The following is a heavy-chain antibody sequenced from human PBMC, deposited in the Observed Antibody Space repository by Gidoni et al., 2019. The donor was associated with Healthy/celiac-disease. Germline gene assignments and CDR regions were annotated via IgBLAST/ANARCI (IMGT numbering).Heavy chain of an antibody. CDR1: GGTFSSYA. D-gene: IGHD5-18*01. J-gene: IGHJ5*02. CDR2: IIPIFGTA. CDR3: ARDRAYSYVSWFDP. V-gene: IGHV1-69*01. Sequence: QVQMVQSGAEVKKPGTAVKVSGKASGGTFSSYAISWVRQAPGQGLEWMGGIIPIFGTANYAHKFQGRVTITADDSTSTAYMELSSLRSEDSAVYYCARDRAYSYVSWFDPWGQGTLVTVSS.